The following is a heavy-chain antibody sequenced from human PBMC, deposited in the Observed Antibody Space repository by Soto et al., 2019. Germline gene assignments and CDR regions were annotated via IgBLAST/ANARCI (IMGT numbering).Heavy chain of an antibody. Sequence: QVQLVQSGAEVKKPGASVKVSCKASGYTFTSYDINWVRQATGQGLEWMGWMNPNSGNTGYAQKFQGRVTMTRNTSISTAYMELSSLRSEDTAVYYCARDQGADYYYYYYMDVWGKGTTVTVSS. CDR1: GYTFTSYD. CDR2: MNPNSGNT. CDR3: ARDQGADYYYYYYMDV. D-gene: IGHD2-2*01. J-gene: IGHJ6*03. V-gene: IGHV1-8*01.